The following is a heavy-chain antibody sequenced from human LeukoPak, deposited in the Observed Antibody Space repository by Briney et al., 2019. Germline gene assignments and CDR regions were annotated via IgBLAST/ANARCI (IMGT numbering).Heavy chain of an antibody. CDR2: IYYSGST. CDR1: GGSISSYY. J-gene: IGHJ2*01. Sequence: PSETLSLTCSVSGGSISSYYWSWIRQPPGKGLEWIVYIYYSGSTNYNPSLKSRVIISIDMSKNQFSLKLTSVTAADTAMYYCARYSGSPPFWYFDLWGRGTLVTVSS. V-gene: IGHV4-59*01. CDR3: ARYSGSPPFWYFDL. D-gene: IGHD1-26*01.